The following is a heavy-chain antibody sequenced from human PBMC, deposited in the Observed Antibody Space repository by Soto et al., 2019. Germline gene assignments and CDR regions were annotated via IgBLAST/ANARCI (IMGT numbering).Heavy chain of an antibody. Sequence: QITMKESGPTTVKPTQTLTLTCTFSGFSLSTSGVGVGWIRQPPGKAPEWLALILWNDDNRISPSLKSRLTITKDTSKNQVVLTMTNMDPVDTATYYCAHKLGLDPTYYDSSGYPFGFWGQGTLVTVSS. V-gene: IGHV2-5*01. CDR2: ILWNDDN. D-gene: IGHD3-22*01. J-gene: IGHJ4*02. CDR3: AHKLGLDPTYYDSSGYPFGF. CDR1: GFSLSTSGVG.